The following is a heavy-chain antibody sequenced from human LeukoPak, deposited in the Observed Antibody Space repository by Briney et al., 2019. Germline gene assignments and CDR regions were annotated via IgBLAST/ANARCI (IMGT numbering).Heavy chain of an antibody. Sequence: SETLSLTCTVSTDSMYGYYWTWVRQAAGKGLEWIGRIHNKGTTNYNPSLESRVTMSLDMSKNLFSLNLRSVTAADTAFYYCAREEYSSDWYGHDSWGQGTLVTVSS. D-gene: IGHD6-13*01. CDR1: TDSMYGYY. J-gene: IGHJ4*02. V-gene: IGHV4-4*07. CDR2: IHNKGTT. CDR3: AREEYSSDWYGHDS.